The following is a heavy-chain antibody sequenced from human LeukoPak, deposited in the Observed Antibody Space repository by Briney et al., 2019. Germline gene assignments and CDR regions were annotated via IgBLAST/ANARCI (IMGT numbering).Heavy chain of an antibody. Sequence: SETLSLTCTVSGGSISSGSYYWSWIRQPAGKGLEWIGRIYTSGSTNYNPSLKSRVTISVDTSKNQFSLKLSSVTAADTAVYYCARRRGYYGSGSYLRYYYGMDVWGQGTTVTVSS. CDR3: ARRRGYYGSGSYLRYYYGMDV. D-gene: IGHD3-10*01. CDR1: GGSISSGSYY. CDR2: IYTSGST. V-gene: IGHV4-61*02. J-gene: IGHJ6*02.